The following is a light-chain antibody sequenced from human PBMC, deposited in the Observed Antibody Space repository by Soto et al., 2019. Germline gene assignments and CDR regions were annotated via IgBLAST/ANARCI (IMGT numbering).Light chain of an antibody. V-gene: IGLV2-14*03. J-gene: IGLJ1*01. CDR2: DVS. Sequence: QPVLTQPASVSGSPGQSITISCTGTSSDVGGYNYVSWYQQHPGKAPKLMIYDVSNRPSGVSNRFSGSKSGNTASLTISELQAEDEADYYCSSYRSTTTRVFGTGTKLTVL. CDR1: SSDVGGYNY. CDR3: SSYRSTTTRV.